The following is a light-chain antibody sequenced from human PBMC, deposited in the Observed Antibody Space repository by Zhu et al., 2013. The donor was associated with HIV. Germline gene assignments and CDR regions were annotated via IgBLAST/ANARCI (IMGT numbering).Light chain of an antibody. CDR3: QQYYAWLKYT. Sequence: EIVLTQSPGTLSLSPGERATLSCRASQTVSYRHIAWYQQKPGQPPRLLLYGSSNRAPGIPDRFSGSGSGTEFSLTISSVQSEDFGVYYCQQYYAWLKYTFDQGTKLEI. V-gene: IGKV3D-15*01. CDR1: QTVSYRH. J-gene: IGKJ2*01. CDR2: GSS.